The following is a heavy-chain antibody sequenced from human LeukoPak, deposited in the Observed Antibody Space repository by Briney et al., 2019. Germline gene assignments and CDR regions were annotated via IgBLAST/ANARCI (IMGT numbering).Heavy chain of an antibody. D-gene: IGHD4-17*01. V-gene: IGHV4-59*08. CDR1: GGSISSYS. Sequence: SETLSLTCTVSGGSISSYSWSWIRQPPGKGLEWIGYIYYSGSTNYNPSLKSRLTISVDTSKNQFSLKLSSVTAADTTVYYCARGMTTGPDPWGQGTLVTVSS. CDR3: ARGMTTGPDP. CDR2: IYYSGST. J-gene: IGHJ5*02.